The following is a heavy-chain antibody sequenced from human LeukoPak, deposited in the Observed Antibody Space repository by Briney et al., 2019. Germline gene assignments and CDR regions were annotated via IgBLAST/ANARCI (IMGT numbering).Heavy chain of an antibody. J-gene: IGHJ6*02. CDR2: INHSGST. CDR3: ARGGITIFGVAYGMDV. Sequence: SETLSPTCAVYGGSFSGYYWSWIRQPPGKGLEWIGEINHSGSTNYNPSLKSRVTISVDTSKNQFSLKLSSVTAADTAVYYCARGGITIFGVAYGMDVWGQGTTVTVSS. V-gene: IGHV4-34*01. CDR1: GGSFSGYY. D-gene: IGHD3-3*01.